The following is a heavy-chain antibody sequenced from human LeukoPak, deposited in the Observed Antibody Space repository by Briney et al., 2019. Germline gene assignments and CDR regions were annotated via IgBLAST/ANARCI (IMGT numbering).Heavy chain of an antibody. CDR1: GGSISSYY. CDR2: IYYSGST. J-gene: IGHJ4*02. D-gene: IGHD3-3*01. V-gene: IGHV4-59*01. Sequence: PSETLSLTCTVSGGSISSYYWSWIRQPPGKGLEWIGYIYYSGSTNYNPSLKSRVTISVDTSKNQFSLKLSSVTAADTAVYYCARGRRYDFEILDYWGQRTLVTVSS. CDR3: ARGRRYDFEILDY.